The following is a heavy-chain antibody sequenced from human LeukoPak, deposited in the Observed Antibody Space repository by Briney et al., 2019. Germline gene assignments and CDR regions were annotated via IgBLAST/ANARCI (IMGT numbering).Heavy chain of an antibody. V-gene: IGHV4-59*01. D-gene: IGHD4-17*01. Sequence: SETLSLTCAVYGGSFSGYYWSWIRQPPGKGLEWIGYIYYSGSTNYNPSLKSRVTISVDTSKNQFSLKLSSVTAADTAVYYCARDTDYGDYDAFDIWGQGTMVTVSS. CDR2: IYYSGST. J-gene: IGHJ3*02. CDR3: ARDTDYGDYDAFDI. CDR1: GGSFSGYY.